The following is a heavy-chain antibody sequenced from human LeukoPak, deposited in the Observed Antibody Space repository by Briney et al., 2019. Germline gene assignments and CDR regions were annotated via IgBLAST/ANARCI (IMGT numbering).Heavy chain of an antibody. CDR1: GYTFTSYG. D-gene: IGHD3-22*01. J-gene: IGHJ4*02. Sequence: ASVKVSCKASGYTFTSYGISWVRQAPGQGLEWMGWISAYNGDTNYAQKLQGRVTMTPDTSTSTAYLELRSLRSDDTAVYYCAREAGGYYDSSGSYYFDYSGQGTLVTVSS. V-gene: IGHV1-18*01. CDR2: ISAYNGDT. CDR3: AREAGGYYDSSGSYYFDY.